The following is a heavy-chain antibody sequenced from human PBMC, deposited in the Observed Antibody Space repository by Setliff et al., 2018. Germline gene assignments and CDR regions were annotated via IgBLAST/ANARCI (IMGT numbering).Heavy chain of an antibody. V-gene: IGHV1-69*05. D-gene: IGHD3-22*01. CDR3: VREGVDSRSSTDYRYYMDV. Sequence: SVKVSCKASGGTFSSYGISWVRQAPGQGLEWMGGTIPIFGTTSYAQKFQGRVTIITDESTSTAYMQLSSLRSEDTAVYYCVREGVDSRSSTDYRYYMDVWGKGTTVTVSS. J-gene: IGHJ6*03. CDR1: GGTFSSYG. CDR2: TIPIFGTT.